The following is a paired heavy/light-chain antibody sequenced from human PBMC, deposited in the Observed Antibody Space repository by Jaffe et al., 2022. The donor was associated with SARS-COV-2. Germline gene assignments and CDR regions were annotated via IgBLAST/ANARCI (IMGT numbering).Light chain of an antibody. CDR1: SGHSFHP. CDR2: INTDGRH. CDR3: QTWGTDPWV. J-gene: IGLJ3*02. Sequence: QFVLTQSPSASASLGASVKLTCTLSSGHSFHPIAWHQQQPGKGPRFLMQINTDGRHTKGDGIPDRFSGSSSGSERFLIISSLQSEDEADYYCQTWGTDPWVFGGGTKLTVL. V-gene: IGLV4-69*01.
Heavy chain of an antibody. D-gene: IGHD2-15*01. Sequence: EVQLVQSGAEVKKPGESLKISCKASGYNFTNYWIGWVRQMPGKGLEWMGIIYPGDSDTRYSPSFQGQVTMSAGQSISTAYLHWSNLRASDTAIYYCATAMGGPFNYWGQGTLVTVSS. CDR3: ATAMGGPFNY. CDR2: IYPGDSDT. J-gene: IGHJ4*02. CDR1: GYNFTNYW. V-gene: IGHV5-51*01.